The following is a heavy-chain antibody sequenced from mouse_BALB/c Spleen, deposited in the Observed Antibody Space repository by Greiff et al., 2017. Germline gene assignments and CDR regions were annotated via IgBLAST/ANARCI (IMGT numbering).Heavy chain of an antibody. CDR1: GFTFSSYG. V-gene: IGHV5-6-3*01. CDR3: ARVGVIYYGNYVFAY. J-gene: IGHJ3*01. CDR2: INSNGGST. D-gene: IGHD2-1*01. Sequence: EVHLVESGGGLVQPGGSLKLSCAASGFTFSSYGMSWVRQTPDKRLELVATINSNGGSTYYPDSVKGRFTISRDNAKNTLYLQMSSLKSEDTAMYYCARVGVIYYGNYVFAYWGQGTLVTVSA.